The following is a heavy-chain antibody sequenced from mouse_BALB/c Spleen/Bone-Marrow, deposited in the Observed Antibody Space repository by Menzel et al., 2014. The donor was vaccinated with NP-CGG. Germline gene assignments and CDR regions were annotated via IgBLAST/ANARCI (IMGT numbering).Heavy chain of an antibody. V-gene: IGHV2-9*02. J-gene: IGHJ3*01. D-gene: IGHD2-4*01. CDR1: GFSLTSYG. CDR2: IWAGGST. CDR3: ARVSSTMITTVFAY. Sequence: VMLVESGPGLVAPSQSLSITCTVPGFSLTSYGVHWVRQPPGKGLEWLGVIWAGGSTNYNSALMSRLSISKDNSKSQVFLKMNSLQTDDTAMYYCARVSSTMITTVFAYWGQGTLVTVSA.